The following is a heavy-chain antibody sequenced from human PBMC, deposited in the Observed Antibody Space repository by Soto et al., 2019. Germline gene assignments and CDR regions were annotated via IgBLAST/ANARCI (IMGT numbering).Heavy chain of an antibody. CDR2: INAGNGNT. CDR1: GYTFTSYA. D-gene: IGHD6-19*01. V-gene: IGHV1-3*01. Sequence: QVQLVQSGAEVKKPGATVKVSCKASGYTFTSYAMHWVRQAPGQRLEWMGWINAGNGNTKYSQKFQGRVTITRDTSASTAHMELSSLRSEDTAVYYCARGYSSGWYGGDWFDPWGQGTLVTVSS. J-gene: IGHJ5*02. CDR3: ARGYSSGWYGGDWFDP.